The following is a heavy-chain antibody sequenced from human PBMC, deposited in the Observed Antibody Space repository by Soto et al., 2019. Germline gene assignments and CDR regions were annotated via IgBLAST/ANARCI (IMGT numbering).Heavy chain of an antibody. CDR2: ISAYNGNT. CDR1: GYTFTSYG. J-gene: IGHJ6*02. D-gene: IGHD3-22*01. V-gene: IGHV1-18*04. CDR3: ARYWDDSSGYFYYYYGMDV. Sequence: GASVKVSCKASGYTFTSYGISWVRQAPGQGLEWMGWISAYNGNTNYAQKLQGRVTMTTDTSTSTAYMKLRSLRSDDTAVYYCARYWDDSSGYFYYYYGMDVWGQGTTVTVSS.